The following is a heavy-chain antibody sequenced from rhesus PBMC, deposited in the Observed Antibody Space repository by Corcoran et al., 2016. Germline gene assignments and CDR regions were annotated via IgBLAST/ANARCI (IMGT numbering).Heavy chain of an antibody. V-gene: IGHV4-165*02. J-gene: IGHJ4*01. D-gene: IGHD2-21*01. CDR2: IGGSRGST. CDR3: ARNGREYCTGSGCYADFDY. CDR1: GGSIRGYY. Sequence: QVQLQESGPGLVKPSETLSLTCAVYGGSIRGYYWNWIRPPPGTGLGVVGYIGGSRGSTYYNPSLKSRVTISTDTSKNQFSLKLSSVTAADTAVYYCARNGREYCTGSGCYADFDYWGQGVLVTVSS.